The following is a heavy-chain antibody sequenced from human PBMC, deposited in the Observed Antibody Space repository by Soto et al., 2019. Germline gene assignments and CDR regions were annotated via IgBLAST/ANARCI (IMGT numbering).Heavy chain of an antibody. D-gene: IGHD2-2*01. CDR1: GFTFSSYS. J-gene: IGHJ3*01. CDR2: ISSSNRHI. Sequence: GGSLRLSCAAFGFTFSSYSMNWVRQAPGKGLEWVSSISSSNRHIFYADSMKGRFTISRDNAKNSLYLEMNSLRAEDTAVYYCARDPGYCSRSSCYSDAFDVWGQGTMVTVSS. V-gene: IGHV3-21*01. CDR3: ARDPGYCSRSSCYSDAFDV.